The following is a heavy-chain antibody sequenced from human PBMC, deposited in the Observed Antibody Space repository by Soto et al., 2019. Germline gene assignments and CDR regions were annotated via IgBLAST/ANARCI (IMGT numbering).Heavy chain of an antibody. J-gene: IGHJ3*02. CDR1: GFTFSIYR. V-gene: IGHV3-48*01. Sequence: GGSLRLSFAASGFTFSIYRMNWVLQAPGKALEWASYITTTSSNIYYADYVKGRFTISRDNEKNSMYLKMNRLRAEDTDVYYCARAFDIWGQGTMVTVSS. CDR2: ITTTSSNI. CDR3: ARAFDI.